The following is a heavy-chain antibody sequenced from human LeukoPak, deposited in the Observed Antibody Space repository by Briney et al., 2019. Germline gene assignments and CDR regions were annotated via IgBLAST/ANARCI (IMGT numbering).Heavy chain of an antibody. Sequence: SETLSLTCTVSGGSISSYYWSWIRQPPGKGLEWIGYIYYSGSTNYNPSLKSRVTISVDTSKNQFSLKLSSVTAADTAVYYRARDGGYFNWFDPWGQGTLVTVSS. CDR1: GGSISSYY. D-gene: IGHD2-15*01. CDR3: ARDGGYFNWFDP. J-gene: IGHJ5*02. CDR2: IYYSGST. V-gene: IGHV4-59*01.